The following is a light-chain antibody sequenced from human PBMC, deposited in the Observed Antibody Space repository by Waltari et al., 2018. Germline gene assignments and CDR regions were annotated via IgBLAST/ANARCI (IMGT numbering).Light chain of an antibody. V-gene: IGKV1-39*01. J-gene: IGKJ4*01. CDR1: QSISNY. Sequence: DIQMTQSPSSLSASVGDRVTITCRASQSISNYLNWYQQKPGKAPKLPIYAASSLQSGVPSRVSGSGSGTECTLTVSSLQPEDCATYYCQHSYSTLFLTFGGGTRVEIK. CDR3: QHSYSTLFLT. CDR2: AAS.